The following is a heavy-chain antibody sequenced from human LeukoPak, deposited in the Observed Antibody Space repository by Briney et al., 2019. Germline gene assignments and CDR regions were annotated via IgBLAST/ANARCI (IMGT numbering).Heavy chain of an antibody. CDR3: TTEYYYDSSGYIDY. D-gene: IGHD3-22*01. CDR2: IKSKTDGGTT. Sequence: AGGSLSLSCAASGFTFSNAWMSWVRQAPGKGLEWVGRIKSKTDGGTTDYAAPVKGRFTISRDDSKNTLYLQMNSLKTEDTAVYYCTTEYYYDSSGYIDYWGQGTLVTVSS. CDR1: GFTFSNAW. J-gene: IGHJ4*02. V-gene: IGHV3-15*01.